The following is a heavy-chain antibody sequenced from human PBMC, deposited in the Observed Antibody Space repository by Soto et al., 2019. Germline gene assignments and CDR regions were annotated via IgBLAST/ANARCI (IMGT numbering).Heavy chain of an antibody. CDR3: AHTPFFGDKLDY. CDR1: GFSLSTGGVG. D-gene: IGHD2-21*01. J-gene: IGHJ4*02. Sequence: QITLKESGPTLVKPTQTLTLTYTFSGFSLSTGGVGVGWIRQPPGKALEWLAIIYWDDDKRYSPSLKTRLTITKDTSKKQVVLTMTDMDPVDTATYFCAHTPFFGDKLDYWGQGTLVIVSS. CDR2: IYWDDDK. V-gene: IGHV2-5*02.